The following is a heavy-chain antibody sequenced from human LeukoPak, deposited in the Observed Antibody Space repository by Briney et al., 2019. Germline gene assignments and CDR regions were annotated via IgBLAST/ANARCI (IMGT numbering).Heavy chain of an antibody. D-gene: IGHD3-22*01. CDR3: ARGIQNYYDSSGLNY. CDR2: ISAYNGNT. V-gene: IGHV1-18*01. Sequence: GASVKVSRKASGYTFTSYGISWVRQAPGQGLEWMGWISAYNGNTNYAQKLQGRVTMTTDTSTSTAYMELRSLRSDDTAVYYCARGIQNYYDSSGLNYWGQGTLVTVSS. J-gene: IGHJ4*02. CDR1: GYTFTSYG.